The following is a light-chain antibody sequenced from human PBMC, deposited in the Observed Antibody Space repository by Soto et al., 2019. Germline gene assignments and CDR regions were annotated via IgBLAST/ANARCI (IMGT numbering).Light chain of an antibody. J-gene: IGLJ2*01. CDR1: KLGGKY. Sequence: SSELTQPPSVSVSPGQTASMTCSGDKLGGKYVCWYQQKPGQSPVLIIYDDSKRPSGIPERFSGSNSGNTATLTISGTQAMDEADYYCQAWDNSVVFGAGTALTVL. CDR3: QAWDNSVV. CDR2: DDS. V-gene: IGLV3-1*01.